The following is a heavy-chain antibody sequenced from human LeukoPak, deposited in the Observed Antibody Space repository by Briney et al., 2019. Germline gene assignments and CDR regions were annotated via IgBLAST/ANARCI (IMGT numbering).Heavy chain of an antibody. CDR2: ISAYNGNT. D-gene: IGHD3-22*01. J-gene: IGHJ4*02. V-gene: IGHV1-18*01. CDR1: GYTFTSYG. CDR3: ARHGSTYYYDSSGQFPLDY. Sequence: GASVKVSCKASGYTFTSYGISWVRQAPGQGLEWMGWISAYNGNTNYAQKLQGRVTMTTDTFTSTAYMELRSLRSDDTAVYYCARHGSTYYYDSSGQFPLDYWGQGTLVTVSS.